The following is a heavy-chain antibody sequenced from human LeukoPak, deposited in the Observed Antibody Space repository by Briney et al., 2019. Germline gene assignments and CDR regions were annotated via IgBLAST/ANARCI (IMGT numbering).Heavy chain of an antibody. J-gene: IGHJ4*02. CDR2: ISYDGSNK. CDR1: GFTFSGYG. CDR3: AKDLAWNTIEDS. D-gene: IGHD3-3*01. V-gene: IGHV3-30*18. Sequence: GRSLRLSCAASGFTFSGYGMHWVRQAPGKGLEWVAFISYDGSNKYYADSVKGRFTISRDNSKNTLYLQMNSLRAEDTAVYYCAKDLAWNTIEDSWGQGTLVTVSS.